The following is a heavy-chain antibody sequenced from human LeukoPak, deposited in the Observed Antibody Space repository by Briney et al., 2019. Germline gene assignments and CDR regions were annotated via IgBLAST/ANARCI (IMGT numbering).Heavy chain of an antibody. D-gene: IGHD3-16*01. CDR3: ARGGRRF. V-gene: IGHV3-74*01. CDR2: INSDGSST. Sequence: PGGSLSLSCPAPGFTFISYGLHWVRQAPGKGLVWVSRINSDGSSTSYADSVKGRFTISRDNAKNTLYLQMNSLRAEDTAVYYCARGGRRFWGQGTLVTVSS. J-gene: IGHJ4*02. CDR1: GFTFISYG.